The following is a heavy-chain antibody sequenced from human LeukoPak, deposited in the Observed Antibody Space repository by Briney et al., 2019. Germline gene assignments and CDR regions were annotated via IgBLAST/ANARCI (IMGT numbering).Heavy chain of an antibody. CDR2: INPDGRDT. D-gene: IGHD3-9*01. CDR3: ACGNLVYYYGMDV. J-gene: IGHJ6*02. Sequence: GGSLRLSCVVSGFTFNRCWMNWVRQAPGKGLEWVAHINPDGRDTYYVDSVKGRFTISRDNAKNSLYLQMNSLRAEDTAVYYCACGNLVYYYGMDVWGQGTTVTVSS. V-gene: IGHV3-7*01. CDR1: GFTFNRCW.